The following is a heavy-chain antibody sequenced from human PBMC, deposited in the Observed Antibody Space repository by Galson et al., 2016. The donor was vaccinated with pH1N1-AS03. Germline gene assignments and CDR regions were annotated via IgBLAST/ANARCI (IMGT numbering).Heavy chain of an antibody. CDR2: ISGNGNNT. D-gene: IGHD5-18*01. Sequence: SLRPSCAASGFTFSTNAMHWVRQAPGKGLEYVSAISGNGNNTYYTDSVKGRSTISRDNSKNTLYLQMSSLTAEDTAIYYCVKNRGYTYGYPNFDYWGQGTLVTVSS. CDR3: VKNRGYTYGYPNFDY. V-gene: IGHV3-64D*06. J-gene: IGHJ4*02. CDR1: GFTFSTNA.